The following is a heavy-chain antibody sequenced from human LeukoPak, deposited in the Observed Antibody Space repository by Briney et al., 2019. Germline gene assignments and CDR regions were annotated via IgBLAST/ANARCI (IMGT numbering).Heavy chain of an antibody. CDR3: ARHHIGIRYSGSYYFDY. Sequence: ASVKVSCKASGYAFTGYYMHWVRQAPGQGLEWMGWINHNSGGTNYAQKFQGRVTMTRDTSISTAYMELSRLRSDDTAVYYCARHHIGIRYSGSYYFDYWGQGTLVTVSS. J-gene: IGHJ4*02. V-gene: IGHV1-2*02. CDR1: GYAFTGYY. CDR2: INHNSGGT. D-gene: IGHD1-26*01.